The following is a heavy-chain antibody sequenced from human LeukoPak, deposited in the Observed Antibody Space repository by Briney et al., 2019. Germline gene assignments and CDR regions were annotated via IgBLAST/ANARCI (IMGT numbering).Heavy chain of an antibody. J-gene: IGHJ6*02. CDR3: ARDYLPHFYYGDRYYYYGMDV. V-gene: IGHV3-7*01. Sequence: PGGSLRLSCAASGFTFSRYWMSWVRQAPGKGLEWVANIKQDGSEIYYVASVKGRFTVSRDNAKNSLYLQMNSLRAEDTAVYYCARDYLPHFYYGDRYYYYGMDVWGQGTTVTVSS. CDR1: GFTFSRYW. D-gene: IGHD4-17*01. CDR2: IKQDGSEI.